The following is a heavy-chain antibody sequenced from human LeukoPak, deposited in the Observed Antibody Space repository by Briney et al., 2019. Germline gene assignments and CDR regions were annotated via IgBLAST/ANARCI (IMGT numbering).Heavy chain of an antibody. V-gene: IGHV3-21*01. Sequence: PGGSLRLSCAASGFTFSNAWMSWVRQAPGKGLEWVSSISSGSNYIYYADSLKGRFTISRDNARNSLYLQMNSLRAEDTAVYYCAREAYCSGGSCYYFDYWGQGTLVTVSS. CDR3: AREAYCSGGSCYYFDY. CDR1: GFTFSNAW. D-gene: IGHD2-15*01. J-gene: IGHJ4*02. CDR2: ISSGSNYI.